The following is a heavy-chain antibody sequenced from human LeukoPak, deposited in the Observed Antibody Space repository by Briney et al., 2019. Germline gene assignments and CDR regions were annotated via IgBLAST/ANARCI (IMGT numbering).Heavy chain of an antibody. CDR3: ARHLPPGGGTVSAFDI. Sequence: PGGSLRLSCAASGFTFSTSWMSWVRQVPGKGLEWVANIKKDGSETYYVDSVKGRFTISRDNAKNSLYLQMNSLRAEDTAMYYCARHLPPGGGTVSAFDIWGQGTMVTVSS. D-gene: IGHD2-15*01. CDR2: IKKDGSET. CDR1: GFTFSTSW. J-gene: IGHJ3*02. V-gene: IGHV3-7*03.